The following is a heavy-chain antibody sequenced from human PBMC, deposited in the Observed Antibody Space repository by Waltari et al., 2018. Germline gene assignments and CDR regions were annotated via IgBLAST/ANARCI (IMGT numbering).Heavy chain of an antibody. V-gene: IGHV4-38-2*02. Sequence: QVQLQESGPGLVKPSETLSLTCAVSGYSISSGYYWGWIRQPPGKGLEWIGSIYHSGSTYYNPSLKSRVTISRDNAKNSLYLQMNSLRAEDTAVYYCARDPRPKMITFGGVPPWGQGTLVTVSS. CDR3: ARDPRPKMITFGGVPP. CDR2: IYHSGST. D-gene: IGHD3-16*01. J-gene: IGHJ5*02. CDR1: GYSISSGYY.